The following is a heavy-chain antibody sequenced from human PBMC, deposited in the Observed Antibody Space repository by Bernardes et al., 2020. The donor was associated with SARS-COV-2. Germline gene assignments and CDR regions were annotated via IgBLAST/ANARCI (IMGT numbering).Heavy chain of an antibody. J-gene: IGHJ5*02. CDR3: ARTQSIVVVPAAAPYNWFDP. CDR2: IIPILGIA. Sequence: SVKVSCKASGGTFRSYAISWVRQAPGQGLEWMGRIIPILGIANYAQKFQGRVTITADKSTSTAYMELSSLRSEDTAVYYCARTQSIVVVPAAAPYNWFDPWGQGTLVTVSS. V-gene: IGHV1-69*04. D-gene: IGHD2-2*01. CDR1: GGTFRSYA.